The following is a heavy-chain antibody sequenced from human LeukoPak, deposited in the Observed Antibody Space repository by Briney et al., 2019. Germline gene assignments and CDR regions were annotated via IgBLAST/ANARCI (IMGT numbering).Heavy chain of an antibody. CDR3: AKDWYGSSWFPAEYFQH. Sequence: PGGSLRLSCAASGFTFSSYAMSWVRQAPGKGLEWVSAISGSGGSTYYADSVKGRFTVSRDNSKNTLYLQMNSLRAEDTAVYYCAKDWYGSSWFPAEYFQHWGQGTLVTVSS. V-gene: IGHV3-23*01. D-gene: IGHD6-13*01. CDR1: GFTFSSYA. J-gene: IGHJ1*01. CDR2: ISGSGGST.